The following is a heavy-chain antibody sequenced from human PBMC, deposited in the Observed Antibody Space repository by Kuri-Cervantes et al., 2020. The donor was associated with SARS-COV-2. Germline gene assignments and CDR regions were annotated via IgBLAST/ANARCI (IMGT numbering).Heavy chain of an antibody. V-gene: IGHV4-38-2*02. CDR2: IYHSGDT. CDR1: GYSIRNGYY. Sequence: SETLSLTCAVSGYSIRNGYYWGCIRQPPGKGLEWIGTIYHSGDTFYNPSLKSRVTISVDTSKNQFSLKLSSVTVADTAVYYCAREGGIAAAGIDADYYYMDVWGKGTTVTVSS. J-gene: IGHJ6*03. CDR3: AREGGIAAAGIDADYYYMDV. D-gene: IGHD6-13*01.